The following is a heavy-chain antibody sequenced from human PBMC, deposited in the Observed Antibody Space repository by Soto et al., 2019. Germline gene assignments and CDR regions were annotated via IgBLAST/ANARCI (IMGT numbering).Heavy chain of an antibody. Sequence: QVQLQESGPGLVKPSETLSLTCSVSGGSISSYYWTWIRQPPGKGLEWLGYIYYSGGTNYNPSLRGRVTISVDTSKNQFFLKLSSVTAADTAVYYCARVRTYGYSAPLDPWCHGTLVTDSS. CDR3: ARVRTYGYSAPLDP. D-gene: IGHD4-17*01. CDR2: IYYSGGT. CDR1: GGSISSYY. V-gene: IGHV4-59*01. J-gene: IGHJ5*02.